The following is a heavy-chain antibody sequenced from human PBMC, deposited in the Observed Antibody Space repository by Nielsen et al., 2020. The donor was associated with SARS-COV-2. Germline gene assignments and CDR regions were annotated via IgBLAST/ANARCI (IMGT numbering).Heavy chain of an antibody. D-gene: IGHD4-17*01. CDR3: ARTTVIDYFYYGMDV. CDR1: GFTFSDYY. Sequence: GESLKISCAASGFTFSDYYMSWIRQAPGKGLEWVSYITSGSSYTNYADSVKGRFTISRDNAKNSLYLQMDSLRAEDTAIYYCARTTVIDYFYYGMDVWGQGTTVTVSS. CDR2: ITSGSSYT. V-gene: IGHV3-11*06. J-gene: IGHJ6*02.